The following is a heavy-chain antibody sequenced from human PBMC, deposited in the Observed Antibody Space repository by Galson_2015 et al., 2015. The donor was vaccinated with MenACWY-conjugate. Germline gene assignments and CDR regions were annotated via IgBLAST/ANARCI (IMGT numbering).Heavy chain of an antibody. D-gene: IGHD3-22*01. Sequence: SLRLSCAASGFTFSGYSMNWVRQAPGKGLEWVSYISSSSSTIYYADSVKGRFTISRDNAKNSLYLQMNSLRDEDTAVYYCARDENQWLLLSNAFDIWGQGTMVTVSS. CDR2: ISSSSSTI. CDR1: GFTFSGYS. CDR3: ARDENQWLLLSNAFDI. V-gene: IGHV3-48*02. J-gene: IGHJ3*02.